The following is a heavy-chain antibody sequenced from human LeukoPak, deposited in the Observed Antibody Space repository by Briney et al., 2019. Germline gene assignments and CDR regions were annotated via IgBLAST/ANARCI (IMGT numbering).Heavy chain of an antibody. V-gene: IGHV1-2*03. D-gene: IGHD5-12*01. CDR1: GYTFTGYY. Sequence: LGASVKVSCKASGYTFTGYYMHWVRQAPGQGLEWMGWINPNSGGTDYAQKFQGRVTMARDTSISTAYMELSSLTSDDTDVYYCSRGRADGYSGYDFGDYWGQGTLVTVSS. CDR2: INPNSGGT. CDR3: SRGRADGYSGYDFGDY. J-gene: IGHJ4*02.